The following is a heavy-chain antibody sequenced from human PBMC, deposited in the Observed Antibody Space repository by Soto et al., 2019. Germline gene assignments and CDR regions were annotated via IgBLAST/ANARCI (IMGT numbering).Heavy chain of an antibody. J-gene: IGHJ4*02. CDR2: IYYPGSM. Sequence: QLQLQESGPGLVKPSETLSLTCSVSGGSMNRGNYHWGWIRQPPGKGLEWIGTIYYPGSMYYHPSLRSRVTIAVDSSKNQFSLKLNAVAVADTAVYYCARRQAGYGTSLPFEYWAQGPLVTASS. D-gene: IGHD5-18*01. CDR3: ARRQAGYGTSLPFEY. CDR1: GGSMNRGNYH. V-gene: IGHV4-39*01.